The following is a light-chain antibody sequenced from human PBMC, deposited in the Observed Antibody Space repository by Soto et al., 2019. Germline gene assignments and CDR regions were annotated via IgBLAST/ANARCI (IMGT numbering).Light chain of an antibody. CDR3: SSYAGSSNFYV. CDR1: SSDVGGYNH. CDR2: EVS. Sequence: QSALTQPPSASGSPGQSVTISCTGTSSDVGGYNHVSWYQQYPGKAPKLMIYEVSKRPSGVPDRFSGSKSGNTASLTVSGLQAEDEADYYCSSYAGSSNFYVFGTGTKVNVL. V-gene: IGLV2-8*01. J-gene: IGLJ1*01.